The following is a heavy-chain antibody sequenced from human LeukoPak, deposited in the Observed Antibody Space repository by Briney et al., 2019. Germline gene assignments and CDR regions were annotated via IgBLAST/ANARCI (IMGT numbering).Heavy chain of an antibody. J-gene: IGHJ4*02. D-gene: IGHD6-13*01. CDR1: GFSFSNFW. V-gene: IGHV3-7*03. Sequence: PGGSLRLSCAASGFSFSNFWMSWVRQAPGKGLEWVASIKADGSEKFYVGSVKGRFTISRDNSKNTLYLQMNSLRAEDTAVYYCAGSRAAAGIGSFDYWGQGTLVTVSS. CDR3: AGSRAAAGIGSFDY. CDR2: IKADGSEK.